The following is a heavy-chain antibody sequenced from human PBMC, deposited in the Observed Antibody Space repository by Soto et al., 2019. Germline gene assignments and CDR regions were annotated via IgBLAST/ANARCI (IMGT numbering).Heavy chain of an antibody. CDR1: GGTFSSYA. J-gene: IGHJ6*02. D-gene: IGHD4-4*01. Sequence: QVQLVQSGAEVKKPGSSVKVSCKASGGTFSSYAISWVRQAPGQGLEWMGGIIPIFGTANYAQKFQGSVTITADESTSTAYMELSSLRSEDTAVYYCARCRGRSKKYYYYGMDVWGQGTTVTVSS. CDR2: IIPIFGTA. V-gene: IGHV1-69*12. CDR3: ARCRGRSKKYYYYGMDV.